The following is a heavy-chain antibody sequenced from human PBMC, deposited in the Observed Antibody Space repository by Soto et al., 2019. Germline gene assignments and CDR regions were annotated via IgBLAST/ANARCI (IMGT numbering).Heavy chain of an antibody. J-gene: IGHJ4*01. CDR3: ARDPGAATFDY. CDR1: GYSFSSYG. V-gene: IGHV1-18*04. D-gene: IGHD1-26*01. CDR2: INPYNGNT. Sequence: QVQLVQPGAEVKEPGASVKVSCKASGYSFSSYGVSWVRQAPGQGLEWIGRINPYNGNTLNAQNLQGRVTLTTDTSTSTAYMELRSLRSDDTAIYYCARDPGAATFDYWGQGTLVTVSS.